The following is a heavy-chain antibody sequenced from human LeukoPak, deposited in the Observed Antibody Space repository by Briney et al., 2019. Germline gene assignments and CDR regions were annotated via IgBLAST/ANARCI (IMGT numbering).Heavy chain of an antibody. D-gene: IGHD6-13*01. J-gene: IGHJ4*02. CDR2: IRSKPYGGTT. V-gene: IGHV3-49*04. Sequence: GGSLRLSCTTSGFNFGDYTMNWVRQAPGKGLEWVGFIRSKPYGGTTEYAASVKGRFTISRDNAKNSLYLQMNSLRAEDTAVYYCARFIAAPYYFDYWGRGTLVTVSS. CDR1: GFNFGDYT. CDR3: ARFIAAPYYFDY.